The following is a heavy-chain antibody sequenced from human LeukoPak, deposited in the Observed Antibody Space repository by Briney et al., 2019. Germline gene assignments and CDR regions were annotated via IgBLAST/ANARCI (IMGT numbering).Heavy chain of an antibody. D-gene: IGHD6-19*01. Sequence: PSETLSLTCTVSGGSISSYSWSWIRQPPGKGLEWVGYIYHSASTNYNPSLKSRVTISVDTSKNQLSLKLSSVTAADTAVYYCASMPFSSDWYYYFHYWGQGTLVTVSS. CDR3: ASMPFSSDWYYYFHY. J-gene: IGHJ4*02. V-gene: IGHV4-59*08. CDR2: IYHSAST. CDR1: GGSISSYS.